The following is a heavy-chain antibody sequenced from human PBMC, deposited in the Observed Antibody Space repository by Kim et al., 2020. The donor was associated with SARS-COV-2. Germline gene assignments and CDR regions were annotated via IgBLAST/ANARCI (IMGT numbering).Heavy chain of an antibody. D-gene: IGHD3-16*02. Sequence: QKLQGRVTMTTDTSTSTAYMELRSLRSDDTAVYYCAREVSRGSYRPLDYWGQGTLVTVSS. J-gene: IGHJ4*02. CDR3: AREVSRGSYRPLDY. V-gene: IGHV1-18*01.